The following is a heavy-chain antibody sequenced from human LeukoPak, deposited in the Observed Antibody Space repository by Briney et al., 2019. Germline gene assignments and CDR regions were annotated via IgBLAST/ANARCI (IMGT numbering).Heavy chain of an antibody. Sequence: ASVKVSCKASGGTFSSYVISWVRQAPGQGLEWMGGIIPIFGTANYAQKFQGRVTITADESTSTAYMELSSLRSEDTAVYYCASHPGIAPFEFNWFDPWGQGTLVTVSS. J-gene: IGHJ5*02. V-gene: IGHV1-69*13. CDR3: ASHPGIAPFEFNWFDP. CDR2: IIPIFGTA. CDR1: GGTFSSYV. D-gene: IGHD6-13*01.